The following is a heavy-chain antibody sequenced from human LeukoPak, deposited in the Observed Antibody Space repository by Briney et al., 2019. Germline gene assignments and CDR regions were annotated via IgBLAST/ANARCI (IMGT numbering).Heavy chain of an antibody. V-gene: IGHV4-61*09. D-gene: IGHD1-26*01. CDR2: VYTTGST. CDR3: ASGQGALFDY. CDR1: GGSISSGSYY. J-gene: IGHJ4*02. Sequence: SQTLSLTCTVSGGSISSGSYYWSWIRQPAGKGLEWVGHVYTTGSTNYNPSLKGRVTISVDTSKNQFSLNLNSVTAADTAVYYCASGQGALFDYWGQGTLVTVSS.